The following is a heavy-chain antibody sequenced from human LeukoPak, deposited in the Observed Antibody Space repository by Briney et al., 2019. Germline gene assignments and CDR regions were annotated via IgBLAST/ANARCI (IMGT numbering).Heavy chain of an antibody. CDR1: GFTFSSYW. CDR3: AGLAVAVPYYGMDV. Sequence: QPGESLRLSCAASGFTFSSYWMHWVRQAPGKGLVWVSRINSDGSTTNYADSVKGRFTISRDNSKNTLYLQMNSLRAEDTAVYYCAGLAVAVPYYGMDVWGQGTTVTVSS. D-gene: IGHD6-19*01. CDR2: INSDGSTT. J-gene: IGHJ6*02. V-gene: IGHV3-74*01.